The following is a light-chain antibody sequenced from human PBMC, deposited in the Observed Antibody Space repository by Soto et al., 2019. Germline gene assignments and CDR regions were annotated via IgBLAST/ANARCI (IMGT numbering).Light chain of an antibody. CDR2: DAS. V-gene: IGKV1-5*01. J-gene: IGKJ1*01. Sequence: DIQMTQSPSTLSASIGDRVTITCRASRSISTWLAWYQQKPGKAPKLLIYDASTLGSGVPSRFSGSGYGTDFTLTISSLQSDDIATYYCHQFNSDSRAFGQGTRVDLK. CDR1: RSISTW. CDR3: HQFNSDSRA.